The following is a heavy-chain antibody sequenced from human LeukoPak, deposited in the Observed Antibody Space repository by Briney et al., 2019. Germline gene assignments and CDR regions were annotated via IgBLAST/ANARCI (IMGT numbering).Heavy chain of an antibody. V-gene: IGHV4-34*01. CDR3: ARAAYGGNSVDY. CDR1: GGSFSGYY. CDR2: INHSGNT. D-gene: IGHD4-23*01. J-gene: IGHJ4*02. Sequence: PSETLSLTCAVYGGSFSGYYWSWIRQPPGKGLEWIGEINHSGNTNYNPSLKSRVTISVDTSKKQFSLKLSSVTAADTAVYYCARAAYGGNSVDYWGQGTLVTVSS.